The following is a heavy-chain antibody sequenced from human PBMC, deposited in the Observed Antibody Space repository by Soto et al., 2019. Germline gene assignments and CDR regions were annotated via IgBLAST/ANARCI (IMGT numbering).Heavy chain of an antibody. Sequence: SVKVSCKASGGTFSSYAISWVRQAPGQGLEWMGGIIPILGTANYAQKFQGRVTITADESTSTAYMELSSLRSEDTAVYYCARIQQLVLIGWFDPWGQGTLVTVSS. CDR1: GGTFSSYA. J-gene: IGHJ5*02. CDR2: IIPILGTA. CDR3: ARIQQLVLIGWFDP. D-gene: IGHD6-13*01. V-gene: IGHV1-69*13.